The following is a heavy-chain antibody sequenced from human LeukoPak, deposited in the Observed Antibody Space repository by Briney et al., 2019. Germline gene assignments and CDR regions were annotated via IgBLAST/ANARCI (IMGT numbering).Heavy chain of an antibody. V-gene: IGHV3-74*01. J-gene: IGHJ4*02. CDR2: INSDGSST. CDR3: ARADGSILLDY. Sequence: SGGSLRLSCAASGFTFSSYWMHWVRQAPGKGLVWVSRINSDGSSTSYADSVKGRFTISRDNAKNTLYPQMNSLRAEDTAVYYCARADGSILLDYWGQGTLVTVSS. D-gene: IGHD5-24*01. CDR1: GFTFSSYW.